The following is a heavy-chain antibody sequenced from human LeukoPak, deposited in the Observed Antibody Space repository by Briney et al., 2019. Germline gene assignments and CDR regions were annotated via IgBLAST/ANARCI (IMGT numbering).Heavy chain of an antibody. CDR1: GFTFSSYG. CDR3: AKVSRPLYDSSGYYNH. D-gene: IGHD3-22*01. CDR2: IRYVGINE. J-gene: IGHJ5*02. Sequence: GGSLRLSCAASGFTFSSYGMHWVRQAPGKGLEWVAYIRYVGINEYYADSVKGRFTISRDNSKNTLYLQMNSLRAEDTAVYYCAKVSRPLYDSSGYYNHWGQGTLVTVSS. V-gene: IGHV3-30*02.